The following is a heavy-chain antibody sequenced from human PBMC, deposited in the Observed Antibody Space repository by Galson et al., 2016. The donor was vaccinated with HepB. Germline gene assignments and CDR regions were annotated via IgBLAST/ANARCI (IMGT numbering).Heavy chain of an antibody. V-gene: IGHV3-33*08. J-gene: IGHJ4*02. CDR1: GFTFTRYN. D-gene: IGHD6-19*01. CDR3: AREGVGIAVAATAFDY. Sequence: SLRLSCATSGFTFTRYNMNWVRQAPGKGLEWVALIWNDGSNRYYADSVKGRFTISRDNSKNTLYLQMNSLRAEDTAVYYCAREGVGIAVAATAFDYWGQGTLVTVSS. CDR2: IWNDGSNR.